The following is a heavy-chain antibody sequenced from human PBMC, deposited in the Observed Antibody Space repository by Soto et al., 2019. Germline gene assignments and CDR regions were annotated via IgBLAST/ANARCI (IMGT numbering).Heavy chain of an antibody. J-gene: IGHJ5*02. CDR2: IHYGGST. Sequence: QAQLQESGPGLVKPSETLSLNCTVSGGSIGTYYWSWIRQPPGKRLEWIAYIHYGGSTNYNPSLKSRVTLSLDTSKNQFSLKLNSVTAADTAVYYCARGPCRSVTCYRGSFDPWGQGVLVTVSP. CDR1: GGSIGTYY. V-gene: IGHV4-59*01. CDR3: ARGPCRSVTCYRGSFDP. D-gene: IGHD2-2*01.